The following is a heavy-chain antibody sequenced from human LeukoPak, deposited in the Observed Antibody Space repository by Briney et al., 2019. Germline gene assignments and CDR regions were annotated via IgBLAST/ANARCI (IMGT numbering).Heavy chain of an antibody. CDR1: GYTFTSYG. CDR2: INTGNGKT. Sequence: SVKVSCKASGYTFTSYGITWVRQAPGQGLEWMGWINTGNGKTEYSQKFQDRVTITSDTSASTAYMELSSLRSEDTALYYCARVRAIIMIVVVEDAFDIWGQGTMVTVSS. CDR3: ARVRAIIMIVVVEDAFDI. J-gene: IGHJ3*02. D-gene: IGHD3-22*01. V-gene: IGHV1-3*04.